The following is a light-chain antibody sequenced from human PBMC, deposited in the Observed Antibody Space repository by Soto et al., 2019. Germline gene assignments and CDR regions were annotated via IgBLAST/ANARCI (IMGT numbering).Light chain of an antibody. CDR2: AAS. CDR1: QSIRTN. J-gene: IGKJ3*01. Sequence: DIQMTQSPSSLSASVGDRVTITCRASQSIRTNLNWYQQKPGKAPSLLIYAASSLQNGVPSRFSGSGSGTDFTLTISSLQPEDSATYYGQQGDGSLRIFTFGPGTRVD. V-gene: IGKV1-39*01. CDR3: QQGDGSLRIFT.